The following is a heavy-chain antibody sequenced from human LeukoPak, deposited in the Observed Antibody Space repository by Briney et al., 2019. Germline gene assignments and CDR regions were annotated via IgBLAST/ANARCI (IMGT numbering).Heavy chain of an antibody. J-gene: IGHJ4*02. V-gene: IGHV1-2*02. Sequence: ASVKVSCKASGYTFTAYYMHWVRQAPGQGLEWMGWINPNSGDTNSSQKLQDRVTLTRDTSISTAYMELSSLTSGDTAVYYCARAYGSGTSYHPDYWGQGTLVTVSS. CDR2: INPNSGDT. CDR1: GYTFTAYY. D-gene: IGHD3-10*01. CDR3: ARAYGSGTSYHPDY.